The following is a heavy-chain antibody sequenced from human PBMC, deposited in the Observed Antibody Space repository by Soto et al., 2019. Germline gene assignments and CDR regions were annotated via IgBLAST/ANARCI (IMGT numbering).Heavy chain of an antibody. V-gene: IGHV5-10-1*01. CDR3: LVVVPADNP. J-gene: IGHJ5*02. D-gene: IGHD2-2*01. Sequence: GESLKISCKGSGYGFTSYWISWVRQMPGKGLEWMGRIDPSDSYTNYSPSFQGHVTISADKSISTAYLQWSSLKASDTAMYYCLVVVPADNPWGKGTLVTVSS. CDR1: GYGFTSYW. CDR2: IDPSDSYT.